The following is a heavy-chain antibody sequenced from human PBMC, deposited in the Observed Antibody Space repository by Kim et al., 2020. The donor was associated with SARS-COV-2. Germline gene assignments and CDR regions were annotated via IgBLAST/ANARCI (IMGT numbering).Heavy chain of an antibody. CDR2: IYPNNGDT. D-gene: IGHD3-16*01. CDR1: GYTFIAYY. V-gene: IGHV1-2*06. Sequence: ASVKVSCKASGYTFIAYYIHWVRQAPGQGLEWMGRIYPNNGDTNYAQRFQGRVTMTRDTSISTAYMELRRLKSDDTAVYYCVTGGDYFDYWGQGSVVTVSS. CDR3: VTGGDYFDY. J-gene: IGHJ4*02.